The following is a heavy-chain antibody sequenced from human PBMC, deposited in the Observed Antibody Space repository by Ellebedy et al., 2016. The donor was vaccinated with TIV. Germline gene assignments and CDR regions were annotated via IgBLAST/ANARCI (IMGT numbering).Heavy chain of an antibody. J-gene: IGHJ6*03. CDR1: GGSISSGSYY. V-gene: IGHV4-61*02. D-gene: IGHD2-2*01. CDR3: ARGRPAAMYYYYYYMDV. CDR2: IYTSGST. Sequence: SETLSLTXTVSGGSISSGSYYWSWIRQPAGKGLEWIGRIYTSGSTNYNPSLKSRVTISVDTSKNQFSLKLSSVTAADTAVYYCARGRPAAMYYYYYYMDVWGKGTTVTVSS.